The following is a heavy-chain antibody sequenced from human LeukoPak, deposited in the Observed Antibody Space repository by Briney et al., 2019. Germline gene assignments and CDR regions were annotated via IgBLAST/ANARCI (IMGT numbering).Heavy chain of an antibody. CDR1: GFTFSSYS. Sequence: PGGSLRLSCAASGFTFSSYSMNWVRQAPGKGLEWVSSISSSSSYIYYADSVKGRFTISRDNARKSLYLQMNSLRAEDTAVYYCARDGAEGDDYWGQGTLVTVSS. D-gene: IGHD3-16*01. CDR3: ARDGAEGDDY. CDR2: ISSSSSYI. J-gene: IGHJ4*02. V-gene: IGHV3-21*01.